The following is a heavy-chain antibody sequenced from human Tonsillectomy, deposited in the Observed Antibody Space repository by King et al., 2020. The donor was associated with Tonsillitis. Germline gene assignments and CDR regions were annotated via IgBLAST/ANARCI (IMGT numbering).Heavy chain of an antibody. CDR3: ARGGSYDSSGNPSAFDI. D-gene: IGHD3-22*01. CDR1: GGSISGYY. CDR2: IYTSGST. J-gene: IGHJ3*02. V-gene: IGHV4-4*07. Sequence: VQLQESGPGLVKPSETLSLICIVSGGSISGYYWSWIRQPAGKGLEWIGRIYTSGSTDYNPSLKSRVTLSVDTSKNQYSLKLRSVTAADTADYYCARGGSYDSSGNPSAFDIWGQGTMVPVSS.